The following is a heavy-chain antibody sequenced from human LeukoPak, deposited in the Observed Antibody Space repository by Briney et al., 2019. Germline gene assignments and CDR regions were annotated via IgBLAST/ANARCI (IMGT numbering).Heavy chain of an antibody. V-gene: IGHV3-7*01. J-gene: IGHJ4*02. CDR2: IDKHGSGK. CDR3: ARDAGWGYYDL. D-gene: IGHD1-26*01. CDR1: GLTISTSW. Sequence: PGGSQRLSCVASGLTISTSWVTWVRQAPGKGLEWVANIDKHGSGKYYVDSVKGRFAISRDYASNSVFLQMDSLRAEDTSVYYCARDAGWGYYDLWGQGTPVTVSS.